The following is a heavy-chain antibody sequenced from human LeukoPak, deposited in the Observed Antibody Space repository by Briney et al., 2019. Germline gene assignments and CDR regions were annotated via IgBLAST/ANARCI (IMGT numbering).Heavy chain of an antibody. Sequence: GGSLRLSCAASGFTFGSYSMNWVRQAPGQGLGWISYITSGSNTIYYADSVKGRFTISRDNAKNSLYLQMNSLRAEDTAVYYCAREDGVVIAVGYYYYMDVWGKGTTVTVSS. D-gene: IGHD3-3*01. V-gene: IGHV3-48*01. J-gene: IGHJ6*03. CDR2: ITSGSNTI. CDR1: GFTFGSYS. CDR3: AREDGVVIAVGYYYYMDV.